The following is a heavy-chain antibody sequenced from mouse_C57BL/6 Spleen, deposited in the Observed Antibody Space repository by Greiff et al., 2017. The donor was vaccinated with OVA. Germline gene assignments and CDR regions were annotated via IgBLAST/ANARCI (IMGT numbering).Heavy chain of an antibody. Sequence: VQLQQPGAELVKPGASVKLSCKASGYTFTSYWMHWVKQRPGRGLEWIGRIDPSSGGTKYNEKFKSKATLTVDKPSSTAYMQLSSLTSEDSAVYYCARSGDYDGYWYFDVWGTGTTVTVSS. J-gene: IGHJ1*03. D-gene: IGHD2-4*01. CDR1: GYTFTSYW. CDR3: ARSGDYDGYWYFDV. CDR2: IDPSSGGT. V-gene: IGHV1-72*01.